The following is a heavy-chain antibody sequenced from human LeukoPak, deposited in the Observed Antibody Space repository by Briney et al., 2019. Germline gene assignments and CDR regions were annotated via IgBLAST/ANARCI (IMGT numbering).Heavy chain of an antibody. V-gene: IGHV3-7*01. CDR3: AKSHVYYYYGMDV. Sequence: GGSLRLSCASSGFTFTSYWMTWVRQAAGKGLEWVANIRQDGSEKYYVDSVKGRFTISRDNAKNSLYLQMNSLRAEDTAVYYCAKSHVYYYYGMDVWGQGTTVTVSS. J-gene: IGHJ6*02. CDR1: GFTFTSYW. CDR2: IRQDGSEK.